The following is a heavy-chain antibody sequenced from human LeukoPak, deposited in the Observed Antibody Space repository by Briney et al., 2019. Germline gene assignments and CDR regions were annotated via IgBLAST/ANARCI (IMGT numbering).Heavy chain of an antibody. CDR2: ISAHKGDT. CDR3: ARADIIVVAGATPVGSGFEY. CDR1: GYTFTNYA. Sequence: GASVKVSCKASGYTFTNYAMHWVRQAPGQRLEWMGWISAHKGDTEYAQKFQGRVTMTRDTSTSTAYMELQSLTSDDTAVYYCARADIIVVAGATPVGSGFEYWGQGALITVS. D-gene: IGHD2-15*01. V-gene: IGHV1-3*01. J-gene: IGHJ4*02.